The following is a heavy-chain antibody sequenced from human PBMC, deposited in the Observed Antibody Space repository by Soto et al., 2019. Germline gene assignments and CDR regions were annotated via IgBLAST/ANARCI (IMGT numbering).Heavy chain of an antibody. Sequence: ASVKVSCKASGYTFTGYYMHWVRQAPGQGLEWMGWINPNSGGTNYAQKFQGRVTMTRDTSISTAYMEPSRLRSDDTAVYYCARDGNYYGSGSYYSGRRYYYYGMDVWGQGTTVTVYS. D-gene: IGHD3-10*01. CDR2: INPNSGGT. J-gene: IGHJ6*02. CDR3: ARDGNYYGSGSYYSGRRYYYYGMDV. V-gene: IGHV1-2*02. CDR1: GYTFTGYY.